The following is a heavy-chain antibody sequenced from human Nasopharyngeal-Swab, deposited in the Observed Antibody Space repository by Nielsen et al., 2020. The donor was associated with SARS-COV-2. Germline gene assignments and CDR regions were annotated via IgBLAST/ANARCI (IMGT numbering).Heavy chain of an antibody. CDR3: ARWGNSSSWYYFDY. D-gene: IGHD6-13*01. V-gene: IGHV4-34*01. CDR1: GGSTSSYY. J-gene: IGHJ4*02. CDR2: INHSGST. Sequence: SETLSLTCTVSGGSTSSYYWSWIRQPPGKGLEWIGEINHSGSTNYNPSLKSRVTISVDTSKNQFSLKLSSVTAADTAVYYCARWGNSSSWYYFDYWGQGTLVTVSS.